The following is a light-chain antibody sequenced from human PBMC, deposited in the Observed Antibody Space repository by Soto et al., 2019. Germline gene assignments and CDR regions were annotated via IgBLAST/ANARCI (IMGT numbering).Light chain of an antibody. J-gene: IGKJ1*01. V-gene: IGKV3-15*01. CDR3: QQFDNWPRT. CDR2: GSS. CDR1: QSVRSS. Sequence: EIVMTQSPATLSLSPGERATLSCRASQSVRSSVAWYQQRPGQAPRLLIYGSSTRATGIPARFSGSGSGTEFTLTISSLQPEDFAVYYCQQFDNWPRTFGQGTKVDIK.